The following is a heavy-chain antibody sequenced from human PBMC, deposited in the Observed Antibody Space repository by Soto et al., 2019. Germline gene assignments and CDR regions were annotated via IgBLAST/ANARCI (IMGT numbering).Heavy chain of an antibody. CDR2: ISPYNGNT. Sequence: ASVKVSCKASGYTFTSHGISWVRQAPGQGLEWMGWISPYNGNTNYAQKVQGRVTMTTDTSTSTAYMELRSLRSDDTAVYYCATAGRPHSFDYWGQGTLVTVSS. CDR1: GYTFTSHG. V-gene: IGHV1-18*01. J-gene: IGHJ4*02. CDR3: ATAGRPHSFDY.